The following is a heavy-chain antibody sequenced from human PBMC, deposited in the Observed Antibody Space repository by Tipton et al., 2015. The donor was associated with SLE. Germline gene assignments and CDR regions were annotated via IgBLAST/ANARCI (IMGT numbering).Heavy chain of an antibody. CDR2: INHSGST. CDR3: ARGNSSYSSSPNFDY. Sequence: LSLTCAVYGGSFSGYYWSWIRQPPGKGLEWIGEINHSGSTNYNPSLKSRVTISVDTSKNQFSLKLSSVTAADTAVYYCARGNSSYSSSPNFDYWGQGTLVTFSS. D-gene: IGHD6-6*01. V-gene: IGHV4-34*01. CDR1: GGSFSGYY. J-gene: IGHJ4*02.